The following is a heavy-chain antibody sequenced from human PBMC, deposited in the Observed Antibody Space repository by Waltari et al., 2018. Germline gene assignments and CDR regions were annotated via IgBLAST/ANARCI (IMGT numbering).Heavy chain of an antibody. CDR2: ISSSSSTI. CDR3: ARDMDMVRGVLIGFDY. D-gene: IGHD3-10*01. J-gene: IGHJ4*02. V-gene: IGHV3-48*01. CDR1: GFTFSSYS. Sequence: EVQLVESGGGLVQPGGSLRLSCAASGFTFSSYSMNWVRQAPGKGLEWVSYISSSSSTIYYADSVKGRFTISRDNAKNSLYLQMNSLRAEDTAVYYCARDMDMVRGVLIGFDYWGQGTLVTVSS.